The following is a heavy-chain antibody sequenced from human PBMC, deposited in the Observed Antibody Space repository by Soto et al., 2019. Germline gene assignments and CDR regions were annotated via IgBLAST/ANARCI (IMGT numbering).Heavy chain of an antibody. J-gene: IGHJ3*02. D-gene: IGHD6-6*01. CDR3: ARVRGAARSEYAFDI. CDR2: IYYSGST. V-gene: IGHV4-59*01. CDR1: GGSISSYY. Sequence: PSETLSLTCTVSGGSISSYYWSWIRQPPGKGLEWIGYIYYSGSTNYNPSLKSRVTISVDTSKNQFSLKLSSVTAADTAVYYCARVRGAARSEYAFDIWGQGTMVTVS.